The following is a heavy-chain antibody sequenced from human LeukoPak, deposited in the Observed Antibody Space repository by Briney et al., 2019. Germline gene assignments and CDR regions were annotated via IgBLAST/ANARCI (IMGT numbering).Heavy chain of an antibody. CDR1: GFSVNTGGVG. CDR2: IYRDDGQ. J-gene: IGHJ4*02. D-gene: IGHD6-19*01. CDR3: AHSGSGWYQAIFDY. V-gene: IGHV2-5*02. Sequence: SGPTLVKPTQTLTLTCTFSGFSVNTGGVGVGWIRQPPGKALEWLALIYRDDGQRYSPSLKSRLTITKDTSKNQVVLTMTNMDPVDTATYYCAHSGSGWYQAIFDYWGQGTLVTVSS.